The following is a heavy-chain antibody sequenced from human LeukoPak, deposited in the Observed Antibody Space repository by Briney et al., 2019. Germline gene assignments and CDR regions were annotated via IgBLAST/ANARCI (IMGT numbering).Heavy chain of an antibody. CDR3: ARGIRQYAKSYFDY. V-gene: IGHV3-11*01. D-gene: IGHD4-11*01. CDR2: ISSSGTTI. CDR1: GFTFSDYY. Sequence: GGSLRLSCAASGFTFSDYYMSWIRQAPGKGLEWLSYISSSGTTIYYTDSVKGRFTISRDNAKNSLYLQMNSLRAEDTAVYYCARGIRQYAKSYFDYWGQGTLVTVSS. J-gene: IGHJ4*02.